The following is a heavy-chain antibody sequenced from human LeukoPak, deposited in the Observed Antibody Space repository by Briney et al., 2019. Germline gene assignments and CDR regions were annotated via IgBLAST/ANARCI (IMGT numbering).Heavy chain of an antibody. Sequence: ASVKVSCKASGYTFTGYYVHWVRQAPGQGLEWMGWINPSSGGTNYAQKFQGRVTMTRDTSISTAYLELSRLRSDDTAVYYCARPYRGRRFDYWGQGTLVTVSS. CDR3: ARPYRGRRFDY. CDR1: GYTFTGYY. J-gene: IGHJ4*02. D-gene: IGHD2-21*01. CDR2: INPSSGGT. V-gene: IGHV1-2*02.